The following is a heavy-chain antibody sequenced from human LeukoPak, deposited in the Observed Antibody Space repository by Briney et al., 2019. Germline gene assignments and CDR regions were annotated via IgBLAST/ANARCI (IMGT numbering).Heavy chain of an antibody. D-gene: IGHD6-6*01. Sequence: SQTLSLTCTVSGGSISSGSYYWSWIRQPAGEGLEWIGRIYTSGSTNYNPSLKSRVTISVDTSKNQFSLKLSSVTAADTAVYYCAREGQLVAVNWFDPWGQGTLVTVSS. V-gene: IGHV4-61*02. CDR3: AREGQLVAVNWFDP. J-gene: IGHJ5*02. CDR2: IYTSGST. CDR1: GGSISSGSYY.